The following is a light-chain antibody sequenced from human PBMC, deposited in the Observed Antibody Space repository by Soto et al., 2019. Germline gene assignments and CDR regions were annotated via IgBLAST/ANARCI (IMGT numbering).Light chain of an antibody. CDR2: CAS. V-gene: IGKV3-20*01. CDR3: HHYGSSTET. CDR1: QSVGSTY. Sequence: EMVLTQSPGTLSLSPGERATLSCRASQSVGSTYFAWYQQKPGQAPRLLIDCASSRATGIPDRFSGSRSGTAFPLTITRLEPEDFAVYYCHHYGSSTETFGHGTKVEIK. J-gene: IGKJ1*01.